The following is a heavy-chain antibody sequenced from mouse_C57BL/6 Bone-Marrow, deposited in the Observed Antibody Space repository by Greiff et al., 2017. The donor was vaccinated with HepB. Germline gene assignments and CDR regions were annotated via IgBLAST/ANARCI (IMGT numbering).Heavy chain of an antibody. D-gene: IGHD2-5*01. CDR2: IDPSDSYT. CDR1: GYTFTSYW. Sequence: VQLQQPGAELVRPGTSVKLSCKASGYTFTSYWIHWVKQRPGQGLEWIGVIDPSDSYTNYNQKFKGKATLTVDTSSSTAYMQLSSLTSEDSAVYYCARPPLYSNLGMDYWGQGTSVTVSS. J-gene: IGHJ4*01. CDR3: ARPPLYSNLGMDY. V-gene: IGHV1-59*01.